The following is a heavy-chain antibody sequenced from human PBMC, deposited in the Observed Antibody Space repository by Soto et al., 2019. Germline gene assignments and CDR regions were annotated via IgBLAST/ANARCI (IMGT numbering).Heavy chain of an antibody. Sequence: EVQLVESGGGLVQPGGSLKLSCAASGFTFSGSAMHWVRQASGKGLEWVGRIRSKANSYATAYAASVKGRSTISRDDSKNTAYLQMNSLKTEDTAVYYCTRVDGVGVHSWGQGTVVTVSS. CDR1: GFTFSGSA. J-gene: IGHJ5*02. D-gene: IGHD1-26*01. CDR2: IRSKANSYAT. V-gene: IGHV3-73*01. CDR3: TRVDGVGVHS.